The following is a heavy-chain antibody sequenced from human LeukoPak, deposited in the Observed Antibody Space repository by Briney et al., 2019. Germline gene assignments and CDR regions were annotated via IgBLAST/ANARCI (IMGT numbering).Heavy chain of an antibody. CDR3: ASHRAGRFYFDY. CDR1: GGSISSSNW. CDR2: IYHSGST. V-gene: IGHV4-4*02. D-gene: IGHD3-3*01. J-gene: IGHJ4*02. Sequence: PSGTLSLTCAVSGGSISSSNWWSWVRQPPGKGLEWIGEIYHSGSTYYNPSLKSRVTISVDRSKNQFSLKLSSVTAADTAVYYCASHRAGRFYFDYWGQGTLVTVSS.